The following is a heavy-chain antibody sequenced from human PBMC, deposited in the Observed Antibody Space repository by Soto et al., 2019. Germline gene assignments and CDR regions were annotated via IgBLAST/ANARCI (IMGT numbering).Heavy chain of an antibody. Sequence: GASVKVSCKASGYTFTGYYMHWVRQAPGQGLEWMGWINPNSGGTNYAQKFQGWVTMTRDTSISTAYMELSRLRSDDTAVYYCAGGGAIVVVPAAISAYYYYGMDVWGQGTTVTVSS. J-gene: IGHJ6*02. CDR3: AGGGAIVVVPAAISAYYYYGMDV. D-gene: IGHD2-2*02. CDR2: INPNSGGT. CDR1: GYTFTGYY. V-gene: IGHV1-2*04.